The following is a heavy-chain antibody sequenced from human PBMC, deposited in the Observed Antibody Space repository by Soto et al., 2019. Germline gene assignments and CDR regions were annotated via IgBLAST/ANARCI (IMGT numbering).Heavy chain of an antibody. D-gene: IGHD3-10*01. CDR2: IYHSGST. CDR3: ARENYGSETTYFDY. V-gene: IGHV4-4*02. CDR1: GGSISSSNW. J-gene: IGHJ4*02. Sequence: TSETLSLTCAVSGGSISSSNWWSWVRQPPGKGLEWIGEIYHSGSTNYNPSLKSRVTISVDKSKNQFSLKLSSVTAADTAVYYCARENYGSETTYFDYWGQGTLVTVSS.